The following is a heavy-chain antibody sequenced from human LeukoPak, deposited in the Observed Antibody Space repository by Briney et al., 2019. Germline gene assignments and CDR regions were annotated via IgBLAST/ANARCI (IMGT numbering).Heavy chain of an antibody. V-gene: IGHV3-30*02. J-gene: IGHJ4*02. D-gene: IGHD1-1*01. CDR2: IQFDGSDK. Sequence: GGSLRPSCAASGFTFSNYGVHWVRQAPGKGLEWVAFIQFDGSDKFYADSVKGRFTISRDNSKNTLYLQMNSLRPEDTAVYYCAKEQQLEPFDYWGQGTLVTVSS. CDR1: GFTFSNYG. CDR3: AKEQQLEPFDY.